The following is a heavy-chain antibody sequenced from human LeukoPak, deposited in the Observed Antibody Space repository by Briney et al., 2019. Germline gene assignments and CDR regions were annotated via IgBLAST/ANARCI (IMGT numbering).Heavy chain of an antibody. CDR1: GYIFTGYY. D-gene: IGHD6-6*01. CDR3: ARALSSLRLYYFDS. J-gene: IGHJ4*02. CDR2: INPNSGGT. V-gene: IGHV1-2*02. Sequence: ASLKASCKASGYIFTGYYLHWVRQAPGQGLEWMGWINPNSGGTNHAQKLQGRVTLTGDTSINTVYMELTRLNSDDTAVYYCARALSSLRLYYFDSWGQGTLVTVSS.